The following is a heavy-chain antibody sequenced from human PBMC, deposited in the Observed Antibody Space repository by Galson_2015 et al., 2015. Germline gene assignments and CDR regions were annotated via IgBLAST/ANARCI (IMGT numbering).Heavy chain of an antibody. CDR2: IIPIFGIA. V-gene: IGHV1-69*10. J-gene: IGHJ4*02. CDR3: ARQTRGYSSGPEDY. CDR1: GGTFSSYA. D-gene: IGHD6-19*01. Sequence: SVKVSCKASGGTFSSYAISWVRQAPGQGLEWMGGIIPIFGIANYAQKFQGRVTITADKSTSTAYMELSSLRSEDTAVYYCARQTRGYSSGPEDYWGQGTLVTVSS.